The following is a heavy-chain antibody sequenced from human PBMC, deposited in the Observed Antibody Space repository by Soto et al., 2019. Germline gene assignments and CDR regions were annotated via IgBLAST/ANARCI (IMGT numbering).Heavy chain of an antibody. V-gene: IGHV4-30-4*01. CDR2: IYNSGTT. CDR3: ARNDYDYVWESPGGDAFDI. J-gene: IGHJ3*02. CDR1: GGSISSCDYY. D-gene: IGHD3-16*01. Sequence: LTCTVSGGSISSCDYYWNWIRQPPGKGLEWIGFIYNSGTTYYNPSLRSRVTISVDTSKNQFSLKLTSVTAADTAVYYCARNDYDYVWESPGGDAFDIWGRGTMVTVSS.